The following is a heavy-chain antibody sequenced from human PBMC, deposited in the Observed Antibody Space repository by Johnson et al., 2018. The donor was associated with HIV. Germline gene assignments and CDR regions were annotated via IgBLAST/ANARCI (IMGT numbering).Heavy chain of an antibody. D-gene: IGHD6-19*01. CDR3: AKDRAVARWDAFDI. Sequence: MLLVESGGGLVQPGGSLRLSCAAPGFPFSTNCMHWVRQAPGQGLVWVSRINSDGSSTSSADSVKGRFTISRANAKNTLYRQMSSLRAEDTALYYCAKDRAVARWDAFDIWGQGTMVTVSS. CDR1: GFPFSTNC. V-gene: IGHV3-74*01. J-gene: IGHJ3*02. CDR2: INSDGSST.